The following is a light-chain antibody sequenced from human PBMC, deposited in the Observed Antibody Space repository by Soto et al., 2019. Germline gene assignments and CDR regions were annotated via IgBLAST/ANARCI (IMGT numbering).Light chain of an antibody. CDR3: CSYAGSYIQYV. CDR2: DVS. J-gene: IGLJ1*01. V-gene: IGLV2-11*01. Sequence: QSVLTQPRSVSGSPGQSVTLSCTGTSSDIGNYDYVSWYQQHPGMAPNLIIYDVSKRPSGVPGRFSGSKSGNTASLTISGLQAEDEADYYCCSYAGSYIQYVFGTGTKVTVL. CDR1: SSDIGNYDY.